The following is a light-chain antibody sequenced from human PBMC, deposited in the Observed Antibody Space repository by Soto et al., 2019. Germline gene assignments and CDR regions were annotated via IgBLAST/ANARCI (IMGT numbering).Light chain of an antibody. Sequence: EIVMTQSPATLSVYPGERATLSCRASHSVSISYLAWYQQKPGQAPRLLIYGASSRATGIPDRFSGSGSGTDFTLTISRLEPEDFAVYYCQQYGSSPRTFGQGTKVDIK. CDR3: QQYGSSPRT. CDR2: GAS. V-gene: IGKV3-20*01. CDR1: HSVSISY. J-gene: IGKJ1*01.